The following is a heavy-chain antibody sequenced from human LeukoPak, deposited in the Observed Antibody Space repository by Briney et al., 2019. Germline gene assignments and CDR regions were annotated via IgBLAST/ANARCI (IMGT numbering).Heavy chain of an antibody. D-gene: IGHD6-19*01. CDR2: ISSGSSYI. V-gene: IGHV3-21*01. Sequence: GGSLRLSCAASGFTFSSYIMNWVRQAPGKGLEWVSSISSGSSYIYYADSVKGRFTISRDNAKNSLYLQMNSLRAEDTAVYYCARDWPYSSGWSFDYWGQGTLVTVSS. J-gene: IGHJ4*02. CDR1: GFTFSSYI. CDR3: ARDWPYSSGWSFDY.